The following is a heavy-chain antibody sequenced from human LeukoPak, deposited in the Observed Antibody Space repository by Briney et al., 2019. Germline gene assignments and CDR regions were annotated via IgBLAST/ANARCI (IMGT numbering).Heavy chain of an antibody. Sequence: GRSLRLSCAASGFTFSSYAMHWVRQAPGKGLEWVAVISYDGSNKYYADSVKGRFTISRDNSKNTLYLQMNSLRAEDTAVYYCARDTYYDILTGYYPPQYWGQGTLVTVSS. V-gene: IGHV3-30-3*01. CDR3: ARDTYYDILTGYYPPQY. J-gene: IGHJ4*02. CDR2: ISYDGSNK. D-gene: IGHD3-9*01. CDR1: GFTFSSYA.